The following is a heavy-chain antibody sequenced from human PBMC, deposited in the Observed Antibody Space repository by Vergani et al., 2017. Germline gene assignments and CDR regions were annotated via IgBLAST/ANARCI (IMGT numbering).Heavy chain of an antibody. J-gene: IGHJ4*02. Sequence: QVQLQQWGEGLLKPSETLSLTCAVYGGSFSGYYWSWIRQPPGKGLEWIGEINHSGSTNYNPSLKSRVTISVDTSKNQFSLKLSSVTAADTAVYYCARGFTVAIRYYFDYWGQGTLVTVSS. D-gene: IGHD3-16*01. CDR2: INHSGST. V-gene: IGHV4-34*01. CDR3: ARGFTVAIRYYFDY. CDR1: GGSFSGYY.